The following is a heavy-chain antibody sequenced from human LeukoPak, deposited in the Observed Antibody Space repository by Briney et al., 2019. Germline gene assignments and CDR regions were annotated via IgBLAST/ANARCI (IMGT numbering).Heavy chain of an antibody. Sequence: PGGSLRLSCATSGFSFSSYAMSWVRQAPGKGLEWVSGLHADSGMIYYADSVKGRFTISRDNAKNTLYLQMNSLRAEDTAVYYCARGRYYFDSWGQGTLVTVSS. D-gene: IGHD1-14*01. CDR3: ARGRYYFDS. J-gene: IGHJ4*02. CDR2: LHADSGMI. V-gene: IGHV3-23*01. CDR1: GFSFSSYA.